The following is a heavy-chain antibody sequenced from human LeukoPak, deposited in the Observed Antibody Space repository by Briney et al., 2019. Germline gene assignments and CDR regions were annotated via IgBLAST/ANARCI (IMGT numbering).Heavy chain of an antibody. CDR2: INPNSGGT. CDR3: ARAAVAGDYFDY. J-gene: IGHJ4*02. V-gene: IGHV1-2*02. Sequence: GASVKVSCKASGYTFTSYYMHWVRQAPGQGLEWMGWINPNSGGTNYAQKFQGRVTMTRDTSISTAYMELSRLRSDDTAVYYCARAAVAGDYFDYWGQGTLVTVSS. D-gene: IGHD6-19*01. CDR1: GYTFTSYY.